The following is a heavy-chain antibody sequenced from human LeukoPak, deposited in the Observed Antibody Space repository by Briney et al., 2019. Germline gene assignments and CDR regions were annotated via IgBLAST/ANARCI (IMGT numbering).Heavy chain of an antibody. V-gene: IGHV4-59*01. Sequence: SETLSLTCTVSGGSISSYYWSWIRQPPGKGLEWIGYIYYSGSTNYNPSLKSRVTISVDTSKNQFSLKPSSVTAADTAVYYCARETSQKGAHYMDVWGKGTTVTISS. CDR1: GGSISSYY. CDR2: IYYSGST. CDR3: ARETSQKGAHYMDV. J-gene: IGHJ6*03. D-gene: IGHD3-16*01.